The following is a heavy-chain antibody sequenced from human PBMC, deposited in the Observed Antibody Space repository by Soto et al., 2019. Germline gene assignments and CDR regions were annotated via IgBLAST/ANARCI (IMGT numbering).Heavy chain of an antibody. Sequence: SETLSLTCTVSGGSISSYYWSWIRQPPGKGLEWIGYIYYSGSTNYNPSLKSRVTISVDTSKNQFSLKLSSVTAADTAVYYCARDRGSYFFDYWGRGTLVTVSS. CDR3: ARDRGSYFFDY. D-gene: IGHD1-26*01. CDR1: GGSISSYY. CDR2: IYYSGST. V-gene: IGHV4-59*01. J-gene: IGHJ4*02.